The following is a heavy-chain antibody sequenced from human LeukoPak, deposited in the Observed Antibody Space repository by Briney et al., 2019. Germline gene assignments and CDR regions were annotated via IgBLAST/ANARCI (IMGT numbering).Heavy chain of an antibody. J-gene: IGHJ4*02. D-gene: IGHD6-19*01. CDR1: DDSISDYY. CDR3: ARHAISSAWSIDY. V-gene: IGHV4-59*08. CDR2: FHNSGTS. Sequence: SETLSLTYTVSDDSISDYYRGWIRQPPGKGLEWIGYFHNSGTSTYNPSLKSRVTISVDTSKNQFSLKLSSVTAADTAVYYCARHAISSAWSIDYWGQGTLVTVSS.